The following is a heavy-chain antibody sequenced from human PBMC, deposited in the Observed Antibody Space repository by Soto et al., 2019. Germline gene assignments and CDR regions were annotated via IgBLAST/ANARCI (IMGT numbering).Heavy chain of an antibody. CDR1: GYTFTSYA. J-gene: IGHJ5*02. CDR3: ARDHAAAGTWWFDP. CDR2: INAGNGNT. Sequence: ASVKVSCNASGYTFTSYAMHWVRQAPGQRLEWMGWINAGNGNTKYSQKFQGRVTITRDTSASTAYMELSSLRSEDTAVYYCARDHAAAGTWWFDPWGQGTLVTVSS. D-gene: IGHD6-13*01. V-gene: IGHV1-3*01.